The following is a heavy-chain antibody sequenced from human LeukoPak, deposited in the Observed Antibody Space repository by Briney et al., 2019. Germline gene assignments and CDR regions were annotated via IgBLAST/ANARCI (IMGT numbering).Heavy chain of an antibody. CDR2: ISGSSDYI. Sequence: GGSLRLSCAASGFTFSDYYMSWIRQAPGKGLEWVSSISGSSDYIYYADSVKGRFTISRDNAKKSLYLQMNSLRAEDTAVYYCTSYYYDDNYFYYMDVWGNGTTVTVSS. CDR3: TSYYYDDNYFYYMDV. CDR1: GFTFSDYY. J-gene: IGHJ6*03. D-gene: IGHD3-22*01. V-gene: IGHV3-11*04.